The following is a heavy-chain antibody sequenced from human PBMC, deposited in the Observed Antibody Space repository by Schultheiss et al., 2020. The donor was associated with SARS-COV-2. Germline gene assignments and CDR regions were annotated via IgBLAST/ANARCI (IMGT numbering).Heavy chain of an antibody. J-gene: IGHJ6*02. V-gene: IGHV3-30-3*01. Sequence: GESLKISCAASGFTFSSYAMHWVRQAPGKGLEWVAVISYDGSNKYYADSVKGRFTISRDNSKNTLYLQMNSLRAEDTAVYYCARGGELEGYYYYYGMDVWGQGTTVTVSS. D-gene: IGHD2-21*01. CDR3: ARGGELEGYYYYYGMDV. CDR2: ISYDGSNK. CDR1: GFTFSSYA.